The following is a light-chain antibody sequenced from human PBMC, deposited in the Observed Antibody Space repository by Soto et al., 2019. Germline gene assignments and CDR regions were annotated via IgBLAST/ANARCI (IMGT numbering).Light chain of an antibody. Sequence: EIVLTQSPGSLSLSLGERDTLSCRASQSVDSAFFAWYQQKPGQPPRLLMYGASRRATGIPDRFSGSGSGTDFTLTISRLEPEDFAVYYCQQYGTSPQGFGPGTKVDIK. CDR2: GAS. CDR3: QQYGTSPQG. V-gene: IGKV3-20*01. J-gene: IGKJ3*01. CDR1: QSVDSAF.